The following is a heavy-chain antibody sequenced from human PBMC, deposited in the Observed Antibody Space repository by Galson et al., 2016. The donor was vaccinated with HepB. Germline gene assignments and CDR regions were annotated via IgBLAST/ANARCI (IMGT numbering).Heavy chain of an antibody. CDR3: ARDGSVANIADSDY. D-gene: IGHD1-26*01. Sequence: SLRLSCAASGLTFSWHWMHWVRQAPGKGLVWVSRINKVGSRTDYADSVKGRFTILSDNAKNTLYLQMNSLSAEDTGVYYCARDGSVANIADSDYWGQGALVTVSS. J-gene: IGHJ4*02. CDR1: GLTFSWHW. V-gene: IGHV3-74*01. CDR2: INKVGSRT.